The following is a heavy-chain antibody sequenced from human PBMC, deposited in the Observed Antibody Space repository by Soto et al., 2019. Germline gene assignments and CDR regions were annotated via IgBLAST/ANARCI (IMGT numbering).Heavy chain of an antibody. J-gene: IGHJ4*02. V-gene: IGHV3-23*01. D-gene: IGHD1-1*01. CDR2: ISDTGGDS. CDR3: VRDLYRSATMPCLDH. Sequence: GGSLRLSCEASGFTFINYAMSWVRQSPGKGLEWVSSISDTGGDSYYTDSMDGRFTVSRDNSKNTLYLQINSLRAEDTAIYYCVRDLYRSATMPCLDHWGQGALVTVSS. CDR1: GFTFINYA.